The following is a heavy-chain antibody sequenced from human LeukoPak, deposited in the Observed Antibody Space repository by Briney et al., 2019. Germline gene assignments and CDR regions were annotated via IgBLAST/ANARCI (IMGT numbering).Heavy chain of an antibody. CDR2: INHSGST. CDR3: ARHLLYYDYVWGSYRRPRGDDAFDI. CDR1: GGSFSGYY. Sequence: SETLSLTCAVYGGSFSGYYWSCIRQPPGKGLEWIGEINHSGSTNYNPSLKSRVTISVDTSKNQFSLKLSSVTAADTAVYYCARHLLYYDYVWGSYRRPRGDDAFDIWGQGTMVTVSS. V-gene: IGHV4-34*01. J-gene: IGHJ3*02. D-gene: IGHD3-16*02.